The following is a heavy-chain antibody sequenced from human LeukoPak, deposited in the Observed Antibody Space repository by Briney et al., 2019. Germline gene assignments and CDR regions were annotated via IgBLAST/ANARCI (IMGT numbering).Heavy chain of an antibody. V-gene: IGHV1-2*02. J-gene: IGHJ4*02. D-gene: IGHD5/OR15-5a*01. CDR2: INPNGGDT. CDR3: ARARGSTFDY. CDR1: GYTFTGYY. Sequence: ASVKVSCKASGYTFTGYYMDWVRQAPGEGLEWMGRINPNGGDTNSAQKFQGRVTMTRDTSISTAHMELSSLRSDDTAVYYCARARGSTFDYWGQGTLVTVSS.